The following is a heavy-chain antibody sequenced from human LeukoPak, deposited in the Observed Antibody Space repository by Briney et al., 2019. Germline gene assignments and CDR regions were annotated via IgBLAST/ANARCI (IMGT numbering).Heavy chain of an antibody. V-gene: IGHV1-3*01. D-gene: IGHD2-21*01. CDR1: GYTFTSYA. J-gene: IGHJ4*02. CDR2: INAGNGNT. CDR3: ARDESQGGDSPYYFDY. Sequence: GASVKVSCKASGYTFTSYAMHWVRQAPGQRLEWMGWINAGNGNTKYSQKFQGRVTITRDTSASTAYMELSSLRSEDTAVYYCARDESQGGDSPYYFDYWGQGTLVTVSS.